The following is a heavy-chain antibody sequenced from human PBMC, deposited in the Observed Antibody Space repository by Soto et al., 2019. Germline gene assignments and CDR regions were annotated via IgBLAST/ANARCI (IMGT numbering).Heavy chain of an antibody. Sequence: GGSLRLSCAASGFTFSNAWMSWVRQAPGKGLEWVGRIKSKTDGGTTDYAAPVKGRFTISRDDSKKTQYLQMNSQKTEDTAVIYCTTFGTKYSSSWNVYDFDYWGQGTLVTVSS. CDR1: GFTFSNAW. V-gene: IGHV3-15*01. D-gene: IGHD6-13*01. CDR3: TTFGTKYSSSWNVYDFDY. J-gene: IGHJ4*02. CDR2: IKSKTDGGTT.